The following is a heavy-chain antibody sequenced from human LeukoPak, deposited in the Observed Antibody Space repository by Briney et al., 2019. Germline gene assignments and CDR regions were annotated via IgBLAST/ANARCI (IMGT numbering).Heavy chain of an antibody. CDR2: IYYSGST. Sequence: SETLSLTCTVSGGSISSSSYYWGWIRQPPGKGLEWIGSIYYSGSTYYNPSLKSRVTISVDTSKNQFSLKLSSVTAADTAVYYCARGGYSSSWYSYYYMDVWGKGTTVTVSS. V-gene: IGHV4-39*01. CDR1: GGSISSSSYY. CDR3: ARGGYSSSWYSYYYMDV. J-gene: IGHJ6*03. D-gene: IGHD6-13*01.